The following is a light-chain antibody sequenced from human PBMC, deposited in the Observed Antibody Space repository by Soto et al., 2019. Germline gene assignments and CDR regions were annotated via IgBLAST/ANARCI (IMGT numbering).Light chain of an antibody. V-gene: IGLV1-44*01. J-gene: IGLJ3*02. CDR2: SNN. Sequence: QSVLTQPPSASGTPGQRVTISCSGSSSNIGSNVVNWYQQLPGTAPKLLIYSNNQRPSGVPDRISGSKSGTSAPLAISGLQSEDEADYYCAAWDDSLNGVVFGGGTKLTVL. CDR1: SSNIGSNV. CDR3: AAWDDSLNGVV.